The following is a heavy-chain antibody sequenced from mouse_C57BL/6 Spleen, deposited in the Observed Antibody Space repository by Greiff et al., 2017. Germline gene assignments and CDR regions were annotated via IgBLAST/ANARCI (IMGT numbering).Heavy chain of an antibody. CDR1: GYAFSSSW. V-gene: IGHV1-82*01. J-gene: IGHJ2*02. D-gene: IGHD1-1*01. CDR2: IYPGDGDT. Sequence: QVQLQQSGPELVKPGASVKISCKASGYAFSSSWMNWVKQRPGKGLEWIGRIYPGDGDTNYNGKFKGKATLTADKSSSTAYMQLSSLTSEDSAVYFCARTSTTVVALAYWGQGTSLTVSS. CDR3: ARTSTTVVALAY.